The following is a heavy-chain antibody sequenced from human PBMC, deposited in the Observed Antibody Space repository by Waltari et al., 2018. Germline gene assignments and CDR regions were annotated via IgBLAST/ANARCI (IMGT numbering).Heavy chain of an antibody. Sequence: EVQMVESGGGLVQPGGSLRLSCAASGCTFSSYWMSWVRQAPGKGLEWVANIKQDGSEKYYVDSVKGRFTISRDNAKNSLYLQMNSLRAEDTAVYYCARLGPRFLEWLDEGYFDYWGQGTLVTVSS. J-gene: IGHJ4*02. CDR3: ARLGPRFLEWLDEGYFDY. CDR1: GCTFSSYW. CDR2: IKQDGSEK. V-gene: IGHV3-7*01. D-gene: IGHD3-3*01.